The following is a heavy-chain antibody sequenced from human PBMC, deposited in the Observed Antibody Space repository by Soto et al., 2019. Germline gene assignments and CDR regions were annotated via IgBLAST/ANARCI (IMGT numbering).Heavy chain of an antibody. CDR1: GFSFSSYA. D-gene: IGHD2-21*01. CDR3: VNMMIARGAFDF. J-gene: IGHJ4*02. Sequence: GGSLRLFCSASGFSFSSYAMHWVCQTPGKGLEYVSAISPQGGSTYYADSVKGRFTISRDDSKNTVYLQMSSLRPDDTAVYYCVNMMIARGAFDFWGQGTLVTVSS. V-gene: IGHV3-64D*06. CDR2: ISPQGGST.